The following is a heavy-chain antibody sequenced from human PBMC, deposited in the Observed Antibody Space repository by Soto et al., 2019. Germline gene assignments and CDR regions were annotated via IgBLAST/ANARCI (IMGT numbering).Heavy chain of an antibody. CDR3: AKALIRGVIITNFDY. CDR2: ISGSGGST. Sequence: AGGSLRLSCAASGFTFSSYAMSWVRQAPGKGLEWVSAISGSGGSTYYADSVKGRFTISRDNSKNTLYLQMNSLRAEDTAVYYCAKALIRGVIITNFDYWGQGTLVTVSS. D-gene: IGHD3-10*01. V-gene: IGHV3-23*01. CDR1: GFTFSSYA. J-gene: IGHJ4*02.